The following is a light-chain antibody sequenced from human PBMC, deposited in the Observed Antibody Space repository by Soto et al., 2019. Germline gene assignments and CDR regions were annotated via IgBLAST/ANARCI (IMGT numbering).Light chain of an antibody. CDR3: QQYNNSPRT. CDR1: QSVSSN. CDR2: GAS. Sequence: EIVMTQSPATLSVSPGERATLSCRASQSVSSNLAWYQQKHGQAPRLLIYGASTRATGIPARFSGSGSGTEFTLTISRLQSEDFEVYYCQQYNNSPRTFGQGTKVEIK. V-gene: IGKV3-15*01. J-gene: IGKJ1*01.